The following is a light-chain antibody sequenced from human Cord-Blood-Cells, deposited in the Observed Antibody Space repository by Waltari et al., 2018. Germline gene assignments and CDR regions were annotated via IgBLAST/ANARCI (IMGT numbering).Light chain of an antibody. CDR2: DVS. CDR3: SSYTGSSTYVV. CDR1: SSDVGGYNY. V-gene: IGLV2-14*01. J-gene: IGLJ2*01. Sequence: QSALTQPASVSGSPGQSITISCTGTSSDVGGYNYVSWYQQHPGKVPKLMIYDVSKRPSGVSNRFSGSKSGNTASLTISGLQAEDEADYYCSSYTGSSTYVVFGGGTKLTVL.